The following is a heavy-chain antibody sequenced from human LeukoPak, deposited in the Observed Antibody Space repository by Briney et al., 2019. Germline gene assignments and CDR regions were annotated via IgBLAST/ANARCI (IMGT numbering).Heavy chain of an antibody. CDR1: GGSIRNYY. CDR2: IYHSGTT. D-gene: IGHD6-19*01. J-gene: IGHJ4*02. V-gene: IGHV4-59*01. CDR3: ARDRASGWDSFDY. Sequence: SETLSLTCTVSGGSIRNYYWGWIRQPPGKGLEWIGSIYHSGTTNYNPSLKSRVTISVDTSKNQFSLKLSSVTAADTAVYYCARDRASGWDSFDYWGQGTLVTVSS.